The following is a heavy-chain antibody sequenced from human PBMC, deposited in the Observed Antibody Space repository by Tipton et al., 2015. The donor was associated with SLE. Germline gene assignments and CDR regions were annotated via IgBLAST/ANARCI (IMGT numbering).Heavy chain of an antibody. V-gene: IGHV3-48*03. Sequence: SLRLSCAASGFTFSHSEMNWVRQAPGKGLEWVSYISTSGNTKHYADSVEGRFTISRDNAKNSVYLQMNSLRAEDTAVYYCARKTNFDFWSGYSRDHYYAMDVWGQGTTVTVSS. CDR1: GFTFSHSE. D-gene: IGHD3-3*01. J-gene: IGHJ6*02. CDR2: ISTSGNTK. CDR3: ARKTNFDFWSGYSRDHYYAMDV.